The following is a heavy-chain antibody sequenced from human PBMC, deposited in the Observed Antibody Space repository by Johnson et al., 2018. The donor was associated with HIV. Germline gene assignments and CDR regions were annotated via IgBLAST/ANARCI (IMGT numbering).Heavy chain of an antibody. CDR2: VSWNTGNI. CDR3: ARGRDSTGDGGAFDI. Sequence: VQLVESGGGVVQPGRSLRLSCAASGFTCSSYAMHWVRQAPGKGLEWVPTVSWNTGNIDSADSVKGRFTISRDNAKNSTYLQMNSLRAEDTAVYYCARGRDSTGDGGAFDIWGQGTMVTVSS. CDR1: GFTCSSYA. D-gene: IGHD7-27*01. V-gene: IGHV3-21*04. J-gene: IGHJ3*02.